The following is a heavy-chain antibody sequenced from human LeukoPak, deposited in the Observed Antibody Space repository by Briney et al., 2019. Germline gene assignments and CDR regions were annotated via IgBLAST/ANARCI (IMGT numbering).Heavy chain of an antibody. Sequence: GGSLRLSCAASGFTFSSYAMHWVRQAPGKGLEYVSAITSNGGSTYYANSVKGRFAISRDNSKNTLYLQMGSLRAEDMAVYYCARGSYYSYYYMDVWGKGTTVTVSS. D-gene: IGHD1-26*01. CDR2: ITSNGGST. CDR1: GFTFSSYA. J-gene: IGHJ6*03. V-gene: IGHV3-64*01. CDR3: ARGSYYSYYYMDV.